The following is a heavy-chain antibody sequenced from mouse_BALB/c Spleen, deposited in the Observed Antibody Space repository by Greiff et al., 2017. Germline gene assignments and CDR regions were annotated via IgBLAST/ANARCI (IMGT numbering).Heavy chain of an antibody. CDR1: GFTFSSFG. J-gene: IGHJ4*01. D-gene: IGHD1-1*01. Sequence: DVKLVESGGGLVQPGGSRKLSCAASGFTFSSFGMHWVRQAPEKGLEWVAYISSGSSTIYYADTVKGRFTISRDNPKNTLFLQMTSLRSEDTAMYYCAKSVYYYGSSYAMDYWGQGTSVTVSS. V-gene: IGHV5-17*02. CDR2: ISSGSSTI. CDR3: AKSVYYYGSSYAMDY.